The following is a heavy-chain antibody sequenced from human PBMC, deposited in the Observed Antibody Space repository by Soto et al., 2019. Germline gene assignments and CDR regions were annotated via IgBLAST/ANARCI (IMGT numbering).Heavy chain of an antibody. J-gene: IGHJ5*02. V-gene: IGHV4-34*01. CDR3: ARGPCSSTSCAGRIENWFDP. CDR2: INHSGST. Sequence: SETLSLTCAVYGGSFSGYYWSWIRQPPGKGLEWIGEINHSGSTNYNPSLKSRVTISVDTSKNQFSLKLSSVTAADTAVYYCARGPCSSTSCAGRIENWFDPWGQGTLVTVSS. D-gene: IGHD2-2*01. CDR1: GGSFSGYY.